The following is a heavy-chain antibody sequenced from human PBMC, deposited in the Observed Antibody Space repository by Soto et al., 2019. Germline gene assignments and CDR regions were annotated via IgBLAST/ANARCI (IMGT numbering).Heavy chain of an antibody. D-gene: IGHD6-6*01. Sequence: QVQLQESGPGLVKPSQTLSLTCTVSGGSISSGGYYWTWIRQHPGKGLEWIGYNYYSGITYYNPSLKSRVTISLATSKNPFALKLSSVTAADTAVYYCARGSSIAGLYYGMDVWGQGTTVTVSS. J-gene: IGHJ6*02. V-gene: IGHV4-31*03. CDR2: NYYSGIT. CDR1: GGSISSGGYY. CDR3: ARGSSIAGLYYGMDV.